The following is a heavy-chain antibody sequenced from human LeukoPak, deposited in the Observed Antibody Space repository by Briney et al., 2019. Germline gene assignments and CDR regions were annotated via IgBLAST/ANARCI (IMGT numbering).Heavy chain of an antibody. Sequence: GGSLRLSCAASGFTFSSYAMNWVRQAPGKGLAWVSSLSGSGGATYYADSVKGRFSISRDNSKNTLYLQMNSLRVDDTAVYYCAKDLLPVGASNYYFDYWGQGTLVTVSS. V-gene: IGHV3-23*01. D-gene: IGHD1-26*01. CDR3: AKDLLPVGASNYYFDY. CDR2: LSGSGGAT. CDR1: GFTFSSYA. J-gene: IGHJ4*02.